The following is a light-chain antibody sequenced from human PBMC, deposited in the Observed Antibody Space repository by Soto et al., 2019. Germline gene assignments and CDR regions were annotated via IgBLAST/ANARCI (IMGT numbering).Light chain of an antibody. Sequence: EIVLTQSPATLSLSPGERATLSCRAGQSVSSYLAWYQQKPGQAPRLLIYDASNRATGIPARFSGSGSGTDFTLTISSLEPEDFAVYYCQQRSNWLPYTFGQGTKLEIK. CDR2: DAS. J-gene: IGKJ2*01. CDR1: QSVSSY. CDR3: QQRSNWLPYT. V-gene: IGKV3-11*01.